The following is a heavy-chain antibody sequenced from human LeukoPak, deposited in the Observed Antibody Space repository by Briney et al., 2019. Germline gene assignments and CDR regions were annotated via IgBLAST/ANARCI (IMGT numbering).Heavy chain of an antibody. J-gene: IGHJ4*02. CDR3: ARARDITIFGVDYFDY. Sequence: GGSLRLSCAASGFTFSDYYMSWIRQAPGKGLEWVSYISSSGSTIYYADSVKGRFTISRDNAKNSLYLQMNSLRVEDTAVYYCARARDITIFGVDYFDYWGQGTLVTVSS. D-gene: IGHD3-3*01. V-gene: IGHV3-11*01. CDR1: GFTFSDYY. CDR2: ISSSGSTI.